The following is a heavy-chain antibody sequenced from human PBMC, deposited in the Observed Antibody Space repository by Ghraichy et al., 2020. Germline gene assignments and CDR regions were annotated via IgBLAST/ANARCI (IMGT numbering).Heavy chain of an antibody. V-gene: IGHV3-7*03. J-gene: IGHJ4*02. Sequence: GGSLRLSCVASGFTFSSYWMSWVRQAPGKGLEWVANIKKDGSDKNYVDSVKGRFTISRDNAKNSLYLQMNSLRAEDTAVYYCASGSGWSFDHWGQGTLVTVSS. CDR1: GFTFSSYW. CDR3: ASGSGWSFDH. D-gene: IGHD6-19*01. CDR2: IKKDGSDK.